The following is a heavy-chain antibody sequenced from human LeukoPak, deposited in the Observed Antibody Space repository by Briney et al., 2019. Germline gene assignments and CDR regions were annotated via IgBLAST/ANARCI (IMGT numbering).Heavy chain of an antibody. CDR1: GFAFGSNW. D-gene: IGHD6-13*01. J-gene: IGHJ4*02. CDR2: ISPDARTI. V-gene: IGHV3-74*01. Sequence: GGSLRLSCAASGFAFGSNWMHWVRQAPGKGLVWVSHISPDARTITYAAFVKGRFTISRDNAKNTLYLQMNSLRAEDTALYLRGQATAWGLDYWGQGTLVTVSS. CDR3: GQATAWGLDY.